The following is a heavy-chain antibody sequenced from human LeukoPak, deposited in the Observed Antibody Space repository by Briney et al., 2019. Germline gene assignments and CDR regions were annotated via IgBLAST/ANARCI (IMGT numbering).Heavy chain of an antibody. D-gene: IGHD3-10*01. CDR2: ISSSGSTI. CDR3: ARGHYYGSGSYLDY. Sequence: GGSLRLSCAASGFTFSVYYMRWIRQAPGKGLEWVSYISSSGSTIYYADSVKGRFTISRDNAKNSLYLQMNSLRAEDTAVYYCARGHYYGSGSYLDYWGQGTLVTVSS. V-gene: IGHV3-11*04. CDR1: GFTFSVYY. J-gene: IGHJ4*02.